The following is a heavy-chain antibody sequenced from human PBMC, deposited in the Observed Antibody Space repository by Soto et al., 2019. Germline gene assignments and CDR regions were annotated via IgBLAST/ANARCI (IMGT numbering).Heavy chain of an antibody. D-gene: IGHD1-1*01. Sequence: GGSLRLSCAASGFTFIKYGMHWVRQTPGKGLEWVALILYDGSNKYYADSVKGRFTISRDNSKNTLYLQVSSLRAEDTAVYYCAKSRDAYNFYFYYGMDVWGQGTSVTVSS. CDR3: AKSRDAYNFYFYYGMDV. CDR2: ILYDGSNK. J-gene: IGHJ6*02. CDR1: GFTFIKYG. V-gene: IGHV3-30*18.